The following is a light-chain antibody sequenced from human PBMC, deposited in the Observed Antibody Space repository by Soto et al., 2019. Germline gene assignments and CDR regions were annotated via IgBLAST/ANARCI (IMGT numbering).Light chain of an antibody. CDR1: NSDIGGYNY. Sequence: QSALTQPRSVSGSPGQSVTISCTGTNSDIGGYNYVSWYQQHPGKAPKVMNYDVSRRPSRVPDRVSGSKSGNTASLTISGLQDDDEADYSCCSYAGTYNIRVFGGGTKLTVL. J-gene: IGLJ3*02. CDR3: CSYAGTYNIRV. CDR2: DVS. V-gene: IGLV2-11*01.